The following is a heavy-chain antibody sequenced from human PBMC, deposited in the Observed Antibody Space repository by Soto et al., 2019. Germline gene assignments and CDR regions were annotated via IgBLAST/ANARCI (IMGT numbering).Heavy chain of an antibody. Sequence: SVKVSCKASGGTFSSLDINWVRQAPGQGLEWMGGIIPISETTNYAQIFQGRVSIVAYISTSTAYMELSRLRSEDTAVYYCARALLSHSYDSGGYDSYFHAMDVWGQGTPVTVSS. CDR1: GGTFSSLD. V-gene: IGHV1-69*06. D-gene: IGHD3-22*01. CDR2: IIPISETT. J-gene: IGHJ6*02. CDR3: ARALLSHSYDSGGYDSYFHAMDV.